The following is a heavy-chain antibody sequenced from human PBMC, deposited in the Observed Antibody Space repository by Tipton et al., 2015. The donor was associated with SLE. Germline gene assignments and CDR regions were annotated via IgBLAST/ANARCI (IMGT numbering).Heavy chain of an antibody. Sequence: TLSLTCTVSGDSLSSDTYYWSWIRQPPGKGLEWIGYIYYSGSTNYNPSLKSRVTISVDTSKNQFSLKLSSVTAADTAVYYCAREKGDAYPNLVAFDIWGQGTMVTVSS. J-gene: IGHJ3*02. CDR2: IYYSGST. D-gene: IGHD3-16*01. V-gene: IGHV4-61*01. CDR3: AREKGDAYPNLVAFDI. CDR1: GDSLSSDTYY.